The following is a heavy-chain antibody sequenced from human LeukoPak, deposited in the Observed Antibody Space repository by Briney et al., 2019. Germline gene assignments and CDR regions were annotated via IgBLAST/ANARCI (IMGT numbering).Heavy chain of an antibody. J-gene: IGHJ4*02. V-gene: IGHV3-30-3*01. Sequence: GRSLRLSCAASGFPFSSYALPWVRQAPGKGLEWVAVISSDGSNKYYADSVRGRFTISRDNSQNTLFLQMNTLSAEDTAVYYCATNTDCSSVNCYRQFDYWGQGTLVTVSS. CDR2: ISSDGSNK. CDR3: ATNTDCSSVNCYRQFDY. CDR1: GFPFSSYA. D-gene: IGHD2-2*01.